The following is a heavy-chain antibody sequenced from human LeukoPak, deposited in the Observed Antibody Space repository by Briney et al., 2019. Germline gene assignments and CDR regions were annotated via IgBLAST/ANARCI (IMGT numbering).Heavy chain of an antibody. CDR2: ISYDGSNK. CDR3: ATRRGYSFDY. V-gene: IGHV3-30*04. CDR1: GFTFSSYA. J-gene: IGHJ4*02. D-gene: IGHD5-12*01. Sequence: GGSLRLSCAASGFTFSSYAMHWVRQAPGKGLEWVAVISYDGSNKYYADSVKGRFTISRDNAKSTLYLQMSSLRAEDTAVYYCATRRGYSFDYWGQGTLVTVSS.